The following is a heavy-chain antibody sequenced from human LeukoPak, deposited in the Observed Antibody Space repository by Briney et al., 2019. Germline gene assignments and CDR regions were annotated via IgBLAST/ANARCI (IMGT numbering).Heavy chain of an antibody. CDR1: GGSISSGIYY. CDR3: ARGGWLHHDY. Sequence: PSETLSLTCTVSGGSISSGIYYWSWIRQPAGKGLEWIGRIYTSGSTNYNPSLKSRVTISVDTSKNQFSLKLSSVTAADTAVYYCARGGWLHHDYWGQGTLVTVSS. D-gene: IGHD5-24*01. CDR2: IYTSGST. J-gene: IGHJ4*02. V-gene: IGHV4-61*02.